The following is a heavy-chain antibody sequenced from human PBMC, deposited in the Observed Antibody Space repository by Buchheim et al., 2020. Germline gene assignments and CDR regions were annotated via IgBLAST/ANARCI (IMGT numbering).Heavy chain of an antibody. V-gene: IGHV3-23*01. CDR3: AKTPNGDYEYLQH. CDR1: GFTFRNFE. Sequence: EVQLLESGGGSVQPGVSLRLSCAASGFTFRNFELSWVRQAPGKGLEWVSGINARGDSTHYADSVKGRLTISRDNSRNTPSLQMNNVRAEDTAIYYCAKTPNGDYEYLQHWGQGTL. CDR2: INARGDST. D-gene: IGHD4-17*01. J-gene: IGHJ1*01.